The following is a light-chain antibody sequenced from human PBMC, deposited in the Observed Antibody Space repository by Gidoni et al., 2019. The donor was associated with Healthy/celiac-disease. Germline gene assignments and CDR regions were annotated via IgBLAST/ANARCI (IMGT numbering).Light chain of an antibody. V-gene: IGKV1-8*01. J-gene: IGKJ2*04. CDR3: QQYYSYPCS. Sequence: AIRMTQSPSSFSASTGDRVTIPCRASQGMSSYLAWYQQKPGKAPKLLIYAASTLQSGVPSRFSGSGSGTDFTLTISCLQSEDFATYYWQQYYSYPCSFGQGTKLEIK. CDR1: QGMSSY. CDR2: AAS.